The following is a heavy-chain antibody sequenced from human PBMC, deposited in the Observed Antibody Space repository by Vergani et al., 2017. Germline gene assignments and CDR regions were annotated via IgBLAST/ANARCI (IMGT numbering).Heavy chain of an antibody. CDR3: ARVHGAGGAFDI. Sequence: EVQLVESGGGLVKPGGSLRLSCAASGFTFSSYSMNWVRQAPGKGLEWVSSISSSSSYIYYADSVKGRFTISRDNAKNSLYLQMNSLRAEDTAVYYCARVHGAGGAFDIWGQGTMVTVSS. CDR2: ISSSSSYI. J-gene: IGHJ3*02. V-gene: IGHV3-21*01. CDR1: GFTFSSYS. D-gene: IGHD3-16*01.